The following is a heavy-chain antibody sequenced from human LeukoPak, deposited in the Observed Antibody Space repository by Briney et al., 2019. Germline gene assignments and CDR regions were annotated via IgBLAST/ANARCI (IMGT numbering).Heavy chain of an antibody. D-gene: IGHD3-16*01. CDR2: MNQDGSAK. V-gene: IGHV3-7*01. J-gene: IGHJ6*02. CDR1: GFTFSDSW. Sequence: PGGSLSLSCAASGFTFSDSWMSWVRQAPGKGLEWVANMNQDGSAKDYVDSVKGGFTISRDNARNSLYLQMSSLRAEDTAVYYCATYTHWVAGDVWDQGTTVTVSS. CDR3: ATYTHWVAGDV.